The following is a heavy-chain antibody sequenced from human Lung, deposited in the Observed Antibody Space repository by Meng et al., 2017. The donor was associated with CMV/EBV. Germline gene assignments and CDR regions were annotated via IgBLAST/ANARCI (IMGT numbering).Heavy chain of an antibody. V-gene: IGHV4-59*01. CDR1: GGSISSYY. CDR3: ARVDGTYYDFWSGSVGSWFDP. CDR2: IYYSGST. J-gene: IGHJ5*02. D-gene: IGHD3-3*01. Sequence: SETLSLXCTVSGGSISSYYWSWIRQPPGKGLEWIGYIYYSGSTNYNPSLKSRVTISVDTSKNQFSLKLSSVTAADTAVYYCARVDGTYYDFWSGSVGSWFDPWXQGTXVTVSS.